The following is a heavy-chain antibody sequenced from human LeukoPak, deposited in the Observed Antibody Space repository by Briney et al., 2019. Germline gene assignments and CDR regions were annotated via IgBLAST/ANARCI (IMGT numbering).Heavy chain of an antibody. CDR1: GFTFSTYN. D-gene: IGHD3-3*01. J-gene: IGHJ4*02. V-gene: IGHV3-48*01. CDR2: ISSGGSLI. Sequence: PGRSLRLSCAASGFTFSTYNMNWVRQAPGKGLEWVSSISSGGSLIYYADSVKGRFTISRDNAKNSLYLQMNSLRAEDTAVYYCARDMVAISGVVTYDYWGQGTLVTVSS. CDR3: ARDMVAISGVVTYDY.